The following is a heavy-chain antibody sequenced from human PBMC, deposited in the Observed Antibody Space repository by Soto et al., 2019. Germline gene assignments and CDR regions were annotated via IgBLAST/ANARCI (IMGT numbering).Heavy chain of an antibody. CDR1: GGSISSSNW. Sequence: SETLSLTCAVSGGSISSSNWWSWVRQPPGKGLEWIGEIYHSGSTNYNPSLKSRVTISVDKSKNRFSLKLSSVTAADTAVYYCARGGYDYAYYYYGMDVWGQGTTVTVSS. CDR2: IYHSGST. V-gene: IGHV4-4*02. D-gene: IGHD5-12*01. CDR3: ARGGYDYAYYYYGMDV. J-gene: IGHJ6*02.